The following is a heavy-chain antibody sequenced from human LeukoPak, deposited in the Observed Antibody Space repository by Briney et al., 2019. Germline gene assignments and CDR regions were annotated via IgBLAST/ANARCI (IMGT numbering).Heavy chain of an antibody. CDR3: AKSGGMVRGVIRAFDI. CDR1: GFTFSSYA. Sequence: GGSLRLPCAASGFTFSSYAMSWVRQAPGKGLEWVSAISGSGGSTYYADSVKGRFTISRDNSKNTLYLQMNSLRAEDTAVYYCAKSGGMVRGVIRAFDIWGQGTIVTVSS. D-gene: IGHD3-10*01. V-gene: IGHV3-23*01. J-gene: IGHJ3*02. CDR2: ISGSGGST.